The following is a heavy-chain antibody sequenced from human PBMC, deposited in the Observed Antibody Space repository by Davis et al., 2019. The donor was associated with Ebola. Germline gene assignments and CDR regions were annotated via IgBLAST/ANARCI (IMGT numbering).Heavy chain of an antibody. CDR3: ARSYSSSWYNAFDI. CDR2: IYYSGST. V-gene: IGHV4-31*03. J-gene: IGHJ3*02. D-gene: IGHD6-13*01. Sequence: PSETLSLTCTVSGGSISSGGYYWSWIRQHPGKGLEWIGYIYYSGSTYYNPSLKSRVTISVDTSKNQFSLKLSSVTAADTAVYYCARSYSSSWYNAFDIWGQGTMVTVSS. CDR1: GGSISSGGYY.